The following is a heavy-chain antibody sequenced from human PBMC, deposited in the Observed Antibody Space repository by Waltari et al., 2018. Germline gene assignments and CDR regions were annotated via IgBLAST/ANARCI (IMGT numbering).Heavy chain of an antibody. J-gene: IGHJ4*02. Sequence: EVQLVESGGGLGQPGGSLRLSCAASGFTFSRFWMSWVRQAPGKGLEWVTNIKEDRSEKSYVDSVKGRFTISRDNAKNSLYLQMSSLRAEDTAVYYCARVSCSSPSCYDSGPDYWGQGTLVTVSS. CDR3: ARVSCSSPSCYDSGPDY. V-gene: IGHV3-7*01. CDR1: GFTFSRFW. CDR2: IKEDRSEK. D-gene: IGHD2-2*01.